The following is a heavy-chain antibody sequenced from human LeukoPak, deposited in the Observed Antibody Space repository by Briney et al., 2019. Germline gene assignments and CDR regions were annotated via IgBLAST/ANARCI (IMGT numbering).Heavy chain of an antibody. J-gene: IGHJ3*02. CDR3: AKALAPYCSGGSCEGGDAFDI. Sequence: GEPLRLSCAASGFTFSNYALSWVRQAPGEGLEWVSGISASGFSPYYADSVKGRFTISRDRSKNTLYLQVNSPRAEDTAVYYCAKALAPYCSGGSCEGGDAFDIWGQGTMVTVSS. CDR2: ISASGFSP. CDR1: GFTFSNYA. V-gene: IGHV3-23*01. D-gene: IGHD2-15*01.